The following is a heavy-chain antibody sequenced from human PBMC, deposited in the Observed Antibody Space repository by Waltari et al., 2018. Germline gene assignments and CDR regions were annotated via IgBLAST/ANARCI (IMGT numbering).Heavy chain of an antibody. CDR1: GYTFTDYY. Sequence: EVQLVQSGAEVKKPGATVKISCKVSGYTFTDYYMHWVQQAPGKGLEWLGLVEPEGGETIDAEKFQGRVTITADTSTDTAYMELSSLRSEGTAVYYCATGLWIRELLAPFGYWGQGTLVTVSS. CDR2: VEPEGGET. CDR3: ATGLWIRELLAPFGY. V-gene: IGHV1-69-2*01. J-gene: IGHJ4*02. D-gene: IGHD3-10*01.